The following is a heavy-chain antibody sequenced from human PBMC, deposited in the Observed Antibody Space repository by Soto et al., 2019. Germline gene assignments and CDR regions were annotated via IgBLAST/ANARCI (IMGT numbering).Heavy chain of an antibody. CDR3: AKWSKFGGVIDGRPDY. V-gene: IGHV3-23*01. CDR2: ISGSGGST. D-gene: IGHD3-16*02. CDR1: GFTFSSYA. Sequence: EVQLLESGGGLVQPGGSLRLSCAASGFTFSSYAMSWVRQAPGKGLEWVSAISGSGGSTYYADSVKGRFTISRDNSKNTLYVQMNSLRAEDTAVYYCAKWSKFGGVIDGRPDYWGQGTLVTVSS. J-gene: IGHJ4*02.